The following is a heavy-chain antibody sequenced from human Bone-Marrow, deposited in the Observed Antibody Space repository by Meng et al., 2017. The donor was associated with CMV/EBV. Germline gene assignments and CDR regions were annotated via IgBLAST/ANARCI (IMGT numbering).Heavy chain of an antibody. Sequence: RLSCAASGFTFSSYEMNWVRQAPGKGLEWVSYISSSGSTIYYADSVKGRFTISRDNAKNSLYLQMNSLRAEDTAVYYWARDVGKGGFDYWGQGTLVTVSS. V-gene: IGHV3-48*03. CDR2: ISSSGSTI. CDR1: GFTFSSYE. CDR3: ARDVGKGGFDY. J-gene: IGHJ4*02. D-gene: IGHD3-16*01.